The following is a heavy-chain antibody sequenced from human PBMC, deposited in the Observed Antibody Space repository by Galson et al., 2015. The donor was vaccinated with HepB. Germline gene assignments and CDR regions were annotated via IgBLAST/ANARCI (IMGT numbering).Heavy chain of an antibody. D-gene: IGHD1-1*01. CDR3: AGDFLWNFDF. CDR1: GYTFTTHT. Sequence: SVKVSCKASGYTFTTHTIYWVRQAPGQRLECMGWINPVNGYTEYSRKFQDRVTINIDTSATTASMALSGLRSGDTAAYYCAGDFLWNFDFWGRGALVTVSS. J-gene: IGHJ4*02. V-gene: IGHV1-3*01. CDR2: INPVNGYT.